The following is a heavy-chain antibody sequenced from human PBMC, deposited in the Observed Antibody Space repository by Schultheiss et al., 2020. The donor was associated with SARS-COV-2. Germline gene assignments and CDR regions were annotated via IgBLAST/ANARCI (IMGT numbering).Heavy chain of an antibody. J-gene: IGHJ4*02. CDR1: GVSISTSSYN. CDR3: ARSPPALNFGDYYFDH. D-gene: IGHD4-17*01. V-gene: IGHV4-39*07. CDR2: IYYSGST. Sequence: SETLSLTCTVSGVSISTSSYNWGWIRQPPGKGLEWIGSIYYSGSTYYNPSLKSRVTISVDTSKNQFSLKLSSVTAADTAVYYCARSPPALNFGDYYFDHWGQGAVVTVSS.